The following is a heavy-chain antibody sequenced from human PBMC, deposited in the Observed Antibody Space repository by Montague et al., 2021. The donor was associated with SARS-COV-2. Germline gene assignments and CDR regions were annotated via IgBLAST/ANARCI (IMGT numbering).Heavy chain of an antibody. Sequence: TLSLTCTVSGGSISSGSYYWSWTRQPAGKGLEWIGRIYTSGSTNYNPSLKSRVTISVDTSKNQFSLKLSSVTAADTAVYYCARVGVGTMVQGVIPAYYYYGMDVWGQGTTVTVSS. CDR2: IYTSGST. CDR3: ARVGVGTMVQGVIPAYYYYGMDV. V-gene: IGHV4-61*02. CDR1: GGSISSGSYY. J-gene: IGHJ6*02. D-gene: IGHD3-10*01.